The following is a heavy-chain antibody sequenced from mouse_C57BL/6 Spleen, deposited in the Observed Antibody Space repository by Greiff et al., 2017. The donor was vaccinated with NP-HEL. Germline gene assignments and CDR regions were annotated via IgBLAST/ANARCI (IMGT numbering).Heavy chain of an antibody. V-gene: IGHV5-17*01. CDR3: GRRVYYGYEGGYFDD. CDR1: GFTFSDYG. CDR2: ISSGSSTI. Sequence: EVQLVESGGGLVKPGGSLKLSCAASGFTFSDYGMHWVRQAPEKGLEWVAYISSGSSTIYYADTVKGRFTISRDNAKNTLFLQMTSLRSEDTAMYYCGRRVYYGYEGGYFDDWGKGTTLTVSS. J-gene: IGHJ2*01. D-gene: IGHD2-2*01.